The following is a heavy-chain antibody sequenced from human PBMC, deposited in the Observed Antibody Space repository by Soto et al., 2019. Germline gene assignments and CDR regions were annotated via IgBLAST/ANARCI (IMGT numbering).Heavy chain of an antibody. CDR2: TYYRSKWYY. CDR1: GGSVSSNMAG. Sequence: PSQTLSLTCAITGGSVSSNMAGWSWVRQSPSRGLEWLGRTYYRSKWYYEYAVSVRGRITINPDTSKNQYSLQLNSVTPEDTAVYFCARAEQYSGRIFDYWGQGTLVTVPS. J-gene: IGHJ4*01. V-gene: IGHV6-1*01. CDR3: ARAEQYSGRIFDY. D-gene: IGHD1-26*01.